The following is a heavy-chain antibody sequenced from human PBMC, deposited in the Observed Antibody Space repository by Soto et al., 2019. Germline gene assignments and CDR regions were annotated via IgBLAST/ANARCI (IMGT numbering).Heavy chain of an antibody. D-gene: IGHD6-6*01. J-gene: IGHJ4*02. V-gene: IGHV4-34*01. Sequence: SETLSLTCAVYGGSFSGYYWSWIRQPPGKGLEWIGEINHSGSTNYNPSLKSRVTISVDTSKNQFSLKLSSVTAADTAVYYCARGRRTLIAAPVLVARWWDNWRPGSLVT. CDR2: INHSGST. CDR1: GGSFSGYY. CDR3: ARGRRTLIAAPVLVARWWDN.